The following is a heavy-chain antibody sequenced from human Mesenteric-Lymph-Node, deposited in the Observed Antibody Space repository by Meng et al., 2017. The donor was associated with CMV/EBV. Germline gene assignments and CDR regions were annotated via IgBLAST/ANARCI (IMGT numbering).Heavy chain of an antibody. CDR2: ISSNSGSI. J-gene: IGHJ4*02. Sequence: GGSLRLSCAASGFSFDDYAMHWVRQAPGRGLEWVSGISSNSGSIVYADSVKGRFTISRDNAKNTLYLQMNSLRAEDTAVYYCARGGVHAYWGQGTLVTVSS. CDR3: ARGGVHAY. D-gene: IGHD3-16*01. CDR1: GFSFDDYA. V-gene: IGHV3-9*01.